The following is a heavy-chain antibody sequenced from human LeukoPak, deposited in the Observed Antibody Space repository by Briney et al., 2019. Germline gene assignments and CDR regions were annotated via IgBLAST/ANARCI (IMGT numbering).Heavy chain of an antibody. CDR1: GFTFSSYG. Sequence: GGSLRLSCAASGFTFSSYGMHWVRQAPGKGLEWVAVIWYDGSNKYYADSVKGRFTISRDNSRDTLYLQMNSLRAEDTVVYYCARERPYDSSGYYSYYFDYWGQGTLVTVSS. CDR2: IWYDGSNK. D-gene: IGHD3-22*01. J-gene: IGHJ4*02. V-gene: IGHV3-33*01. CDR3: ARERPYDSSGYYSYYFDY.